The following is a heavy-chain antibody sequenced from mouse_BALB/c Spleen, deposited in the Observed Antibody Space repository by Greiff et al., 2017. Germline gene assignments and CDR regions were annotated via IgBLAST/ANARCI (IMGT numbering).Heavy chain of an antibody. V-gene: IGHV5-17*02. D-gene: IGHD1-1*01. CDR1: GFTFSSFG. J-gene: IGHJ4*01. CDR3: ARITTVPYYAMDY. CDR2: ISSGSSTI. Sequence: EVHLVESGGGLVQPGGSRKLSCAASGFTFSSFGMHWVRQAPEKGLEWVAYISSGSSTIYYADTVKGRFTISRDNPKNTLFLQMTSLRSEDTAMYYCARITTVPYYAMDYWGQGTSVTVSS.